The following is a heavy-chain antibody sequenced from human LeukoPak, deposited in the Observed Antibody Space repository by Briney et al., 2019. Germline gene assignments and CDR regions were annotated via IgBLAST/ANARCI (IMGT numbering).Heavy chain of an antibody. CDR1: GGSFSGYY. Sequence: SETLSLTCAVYGGSFSGYYWSWIRQPPGKGLEWIGEINHSGSTNYNPSLKSRVTISVDTSKNQFSLKLSSVTAADTAVYYCARQRITMVRGYYYYYYYMDVWGKGTTVTISS. J-gene: IGHJ6*03. D-gene: IGHD3-10*01. V-gene: IGHV4-34*01. CDR2: INHSGST. CDR3: ARQRITMVRGYYYYYYYMDV.